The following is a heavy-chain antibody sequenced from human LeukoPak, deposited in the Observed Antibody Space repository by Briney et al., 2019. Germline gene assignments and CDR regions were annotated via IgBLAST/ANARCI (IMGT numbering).Heavy chain of an antibody. CDR3: AKELVVVAAKNAFDI. CDR1: GFTFSSYG. J-gene: IGHJ3*02. CDR2: IRYDGSNK. V-gene: IGHV3-30*02. Sequence: GGSLRLSCAASGFTFSSYGMHWVRQAPGKGLEWVAFIRYDGSNKYYADSVKGRFTTSRDNSKNTLYLQMNSLRAEDTAVYYCAKELVVVAAKNAFDIWGQGTMVTVSS. D-gene: IGHD2-15*01.